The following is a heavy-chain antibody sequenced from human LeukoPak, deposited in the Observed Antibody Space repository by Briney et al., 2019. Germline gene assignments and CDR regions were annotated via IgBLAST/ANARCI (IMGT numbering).Heavy chain of an antibody. D-gene: IGHD6-13*01. Sequence: GGSLRLSCAASGFTFSSYATSWVRQAPGKGLEWVSAISGSGGSTYIADSVKGRFTISRDTSKKTRYLQINNLTAEDTAVYYCAKSVYSSSWFAGDYFDYWGQGTLVTVSS. V-gene: IGHV3-23*01. CDR3: AKSVYSSSWFAGDYFDY. CDR1: GFTFSSYA. J-gene: IGHJ4*02. CDR2: ISGSGGST.